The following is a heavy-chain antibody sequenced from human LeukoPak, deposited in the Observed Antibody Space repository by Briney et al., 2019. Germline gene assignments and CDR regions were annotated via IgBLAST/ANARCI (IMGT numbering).Heavy chain of an antibody. J-gene: IGHJ6*04. V-gene: IGHV3-23*01. D-gene: IGHD3-3*01. CDR1: GFTFSTYA. CDR2: ISDSGGNT. Sequence: GGSLRLFCAASGFTFSTYAMSWVRQAPGKGLEWVSAISDSGGNTYYADSVKSRFAISRDNSRNTLYLQVSSLRAEDTAVYYCVRESAFWSGQGIGRPLDVWGKGTTVIVSS. CDR3: VRESAFWSGQGIGRPLDV.